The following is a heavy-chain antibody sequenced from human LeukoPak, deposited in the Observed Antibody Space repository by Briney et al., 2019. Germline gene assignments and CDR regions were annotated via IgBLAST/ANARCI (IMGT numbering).Heavy chain of an antibody. Sequence: PGGSLRLSCAASGFTVSSNYMSWVRLAPGKGLEWLSVIYSGGVTYYADSVKGRFTISRDNSKNTLYLQMNSLRAEDTAVYYCARDEGYCSGGSCYSPDYYYMDVWGKGTTVTVSS. CDR2: IYSGGVT. D-gene: IGHD2-15*01. J-gene: IGHJ6*03. CDR3: ARDEGYCSGGSCYSPDYYYMDV. CDR1: GFTVSSNY. V-gene: IGHV3-66*01.